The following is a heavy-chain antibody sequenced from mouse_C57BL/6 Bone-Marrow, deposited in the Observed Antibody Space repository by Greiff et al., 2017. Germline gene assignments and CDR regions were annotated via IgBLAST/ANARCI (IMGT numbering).Heavy chain of an antibody. V-gene: IGHV15-2*01. CDR2: ILPSIGRT. Sequence: QVQLKQSGSELRSPGSSVKLSCKDFDSEVFPFAYMSWVRQKPGHGFEGIGGILPSIGRTNYGEKFEDQATLVADTLSNAAYLERNSLTSEDSAIYYYARPFYYGSSWGFAYWGQGTPVTVSA. D-gene: IGHD1-1*01. J-gene: IGHJ3*01. CDR3: ARPFYYGSSWGFAY. CDR1: DSEVFPFAY.